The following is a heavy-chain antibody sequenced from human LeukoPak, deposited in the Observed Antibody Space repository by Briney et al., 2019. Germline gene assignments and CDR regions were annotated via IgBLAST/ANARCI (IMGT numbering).Heavy chain of an antibody. CDR3: ARAALSDYFGSGSYVDY. V-gene: IGHV1-2*04. CDR2: INPNSGGT. CDR1: GYTFTAYH. Sequence: ASVTASCKASGYTFTAYHMHWVRQAPGQGLEWMGWINPNSGGTKYAQKFQDWVTMTRDTSISTAYMELNRLRSDDTAVYYCARAALSDYFGSGSYVDYWGQGTLVTVSS. D-gene: IGHD3-10*01. J-gene: IGHJ4*02.